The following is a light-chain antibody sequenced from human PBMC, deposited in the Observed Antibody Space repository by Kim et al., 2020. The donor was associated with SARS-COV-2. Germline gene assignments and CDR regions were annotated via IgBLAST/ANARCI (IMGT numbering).Light chain of an antibody. J-gene: IGLJ2*01. CDR1: SLRIYN. CDR2: GKN. CDR3: NSRDSSGNHLV. Sequence: EQTGRLTCHGDSLRIYNASRYQQKPRQSPVLVIYGKNNRPSVIPDRSSGSSSGNTASLTITGAQAEDEADYYCNSRDSSGNHLVFGGGTQLTVL. V-gene: IGLV3-19*01.